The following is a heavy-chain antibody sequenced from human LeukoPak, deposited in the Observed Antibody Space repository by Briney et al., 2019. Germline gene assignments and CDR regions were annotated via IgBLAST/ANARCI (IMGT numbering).Heavy chain of an antibody. CDR3: ARDRVLWFGD. J-gene: IGHJ4*02. Sequence: PGGSLRLSCAASRFTLSSYSMTWVRQAPGKGLEWVSSLSSSSVTIYYANSVKGRFTISRDNAKNSLYLQMNSLRAEDTAVYYCARDRVLWFGDWGQGTLVTVSS. CDR2: LSSSSVTI. D-gene: IGHD3-10*01. V-gene: IGHV3-21*01. CDR1: RFTLSSYS.